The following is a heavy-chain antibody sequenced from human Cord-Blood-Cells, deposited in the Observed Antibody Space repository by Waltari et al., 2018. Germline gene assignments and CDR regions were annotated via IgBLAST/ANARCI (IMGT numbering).Heavy chain of an antibody. Sequence: QVQLVQSGAEVKKPGASVKVSCKASGYTFTSYGISWVRQAPGQGLEWMGWISAYNGNTNYAQKLQDRVTMTTDTSTSTAYMELRSLRSDDTAVYYCARLDCSSTSCYVGYAFDIWGQGTMVTVSS. J-gene: IGHJ3*02. CDR2: ISAYNGNT. D-gene: IGHD2-2*01. V-gene: IGHV1-18*01. CDR3: ARLDCSSTSCYVGYAFDI. CDR1: GYTFTSYG.